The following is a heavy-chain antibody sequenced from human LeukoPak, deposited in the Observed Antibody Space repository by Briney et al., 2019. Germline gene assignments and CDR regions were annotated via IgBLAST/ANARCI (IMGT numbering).Heavy chain of an antibody. CDR3: ARVARIQLWLRAFDY. CDR1: GFTFSSYA. D-gene: IGHD5-18*01. Sequence: PGGSLRLSCAASGFTFSSYAMHWVRQAPGKGLEWVAVISYDGSNKYYADSVKGRFTISRDNSKNTLYLQMDSLRAEDTAVYYCARVARIQLWLRAFDYWGQGTLVTVSS. V-gene: IGHV3-30-3*01. J-gene: IGHJ4*02. CDR2: ISYDGSNK.